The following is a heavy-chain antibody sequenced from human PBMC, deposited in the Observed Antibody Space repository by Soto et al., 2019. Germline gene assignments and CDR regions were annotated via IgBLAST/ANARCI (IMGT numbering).Heavy chain of an antibody. CDR1: GFTFSSYW. CDR3: ARDRRSTSCYEEAGESGYGWEGCWDWFDP. J-gene: IGHJ5*02. D-gene: IGHD2-2*01. V-gene: IGHV3-7*01. CDR2: IKQDGSEK. Sequence: GGSLRLSCAASGFTFSSYWMSWVRQAPGKGLEWVANIKQDGSEKYYVDSVKGRFTISRDNAKNSLYLQMKSLRAEDTAVYYCARDRRSTSCYEEAGESGYGWEGCWDWFDPWGQGTLVTVSS.